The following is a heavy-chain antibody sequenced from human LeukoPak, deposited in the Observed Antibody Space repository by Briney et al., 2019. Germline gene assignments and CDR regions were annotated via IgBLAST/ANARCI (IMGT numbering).Heavy chain of an antibody. J-gene: IGHJ4*02. CDR3: ARVHSGYGPDYIDH. CDR1: GFTFSSYA. Sequence: GGSLRLSCAASGFTFSSYAMSWVRQAPGKGLEWVSVTSGSSGVTYYADSVKGRFTISRDNAKSSLYLQMNSLRAEDTALYYCARVHSGYGPDYIDHWGQGTPVTVSS. V-gene: IGHV3-23*01. D-gene: IGHD5-12*01. CDR2: TSGSSGVT.